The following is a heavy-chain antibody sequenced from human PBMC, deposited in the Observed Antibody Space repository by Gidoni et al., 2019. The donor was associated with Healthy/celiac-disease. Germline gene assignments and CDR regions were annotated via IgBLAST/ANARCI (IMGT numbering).Heavy chain of an antibody. D-gene: IGHD2-8*01. CDR2: ISGSGGST. CDR1: GFPFSSYA. V-gene: IGHV3-23*01. J-gene: IGHJ6*02. CDR3: AKGGGYGLIEYDYYYYGMDV. Sequence: EVQLLESGGGLVQPGGSLRLSCAASGFPFSSYAMSWVRQAPGKGLVWVSAISGSGGSTYYADSVKGRFTISRDNSKNTLYLQMNSLRAEDTAVYYCAKGGGYGLIEYDYYYYGMDVWGQGTTVTVSS.